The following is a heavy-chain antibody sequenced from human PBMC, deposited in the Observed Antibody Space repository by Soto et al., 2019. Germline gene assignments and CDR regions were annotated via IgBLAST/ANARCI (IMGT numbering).Heavy chain of an antibody. Sequence: ASVKVSCKASGYTFTSYDINWVLQATGQGLEWMGWMNPNSGNTGYAQKFQGRVTMTRNTSISTAYMELSSLRSEDTAVYYCARDRIAARYFDYWGQGTLVTVSS. V-gene: IGHV1-8*01. CDR1: GYTFTSYD. D-gene: IGHD6-6*01. J-gene: IGHJ4*02. CDR2: MNPNSGNT. CDR3: ARDRIAARYFDY.